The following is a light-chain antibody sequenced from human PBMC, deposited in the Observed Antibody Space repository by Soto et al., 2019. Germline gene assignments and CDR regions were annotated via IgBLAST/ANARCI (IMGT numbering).Light chain of an antibody. J-gene: IGKJ4*01. CDR2: DAS. Sequence: EIVLTQSPGTRSLSPGERATLSCRASQSVANNYLAWYQQKPGQAPRLLMYDASSRATGIPDRFSGSGSGTDFTLTISRLEPEDFAVYYCEQYGRTPLTFGGWTKVEIK. V-gene: IGKV3-20*01. CDR3: EQYGRTPLT. CDR1: QSVANNY.